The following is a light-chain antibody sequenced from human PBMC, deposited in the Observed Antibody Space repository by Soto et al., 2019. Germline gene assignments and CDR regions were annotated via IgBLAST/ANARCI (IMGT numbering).Light chain of an antibody. Sequence: EIVLTQSPATLSVSPGERATLSCRASQSISSLLAWYQQKPGQAPRLLIYGASTRATGIPARFSGSGSGADFTLTISSLQSEDFAVYYCQQYYDWPITFGQGTRLENK. CDR2: GAS. CDR3: QQYYDWPIT. J-gene: IGKJ5*01. CDR1: QSISSL. V-gene: IGKV3-15*01.